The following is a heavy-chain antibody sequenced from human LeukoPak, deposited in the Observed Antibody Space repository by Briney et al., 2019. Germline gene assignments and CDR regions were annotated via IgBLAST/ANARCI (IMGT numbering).Heavy chain of an antibody. Sequence: PGGSLRHSCAASGFTFNGYYMSWIRQAPGKGLEWLSYINIGGTNTHYADSVKGRFTISRDNAKKSLYLEMNNLRAEDTAVYYCATDGAGFDTWGQGVLVTVSS. V-gene: IGHV3-11*01. CDR1: GFTFNGYY. CDR3: ATDGAGFDT. J-gene: IGHJ5*02. CDR2: INIGGTNT.